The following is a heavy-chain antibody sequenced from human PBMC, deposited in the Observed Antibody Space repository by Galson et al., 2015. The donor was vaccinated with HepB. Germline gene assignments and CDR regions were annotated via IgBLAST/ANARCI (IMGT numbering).Heavy chain of an antibody. CDR2: INTNTGNP. CDR1: GYTFSDYA. V-gene: IGHV7-4-1*02. Sequence: SVKVSCKASGYTFSDYAMNWVRQAPGQGLEWMGWINTNTGNPTYAQGFTGRLVFSLDTSVSTAFLQISSLKPEDTAVYYCAGEYYFDTSGYYRPNLGFDPWGEGTRVSVSS. J-gene: IGHJ5*02. CDR3: AGEYYFDTSGYYRPNLGFDP. D-gene: IGHD3-22*01.